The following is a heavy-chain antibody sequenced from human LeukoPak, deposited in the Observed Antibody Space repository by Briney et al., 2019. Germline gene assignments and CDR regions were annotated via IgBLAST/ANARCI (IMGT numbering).Heavy chain of an antibody. J-gene: IGHJ6*03. CDR2: IYYSGST. Sequence: TPSETLSLTCTVSGGSISSGSYYWGWIRQPPGKGLEWIGSIYYSGSTYYNPSLKSRVTISVDTSKNQFSLKLSSVTAADTAVYYCARQTEYYDILTGYSRPYYMDVWGKGTTVTISS. V-gene: IGHV4-39*01. CDR3: ARQTEYYDILTGYSRPYYMDV. D-gene: IGHD3-9*01. CDR1: GGSISSGSYY.